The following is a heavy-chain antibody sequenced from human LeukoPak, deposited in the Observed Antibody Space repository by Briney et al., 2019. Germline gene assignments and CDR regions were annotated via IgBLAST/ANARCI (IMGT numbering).Heavy chain of an antibody. J-gene: IGHJ4*02. CDR1: GGSISSYY. D-gene: IGHD5-18*01. Sequence: SETLSLTCSVSGGSISSYYWSWIRQPPGKGLEWIGYIFYTGSTKYNASLKGRVTISVDTSKNQFSLKLSSVTAADTAVYYCARHWGTAMVTEGYFDYWGQGTLVTVSS. CDR3: ARHWGTAMVTEGYFDY. CDR2: IFYTGST. V-gene: IGHV4-59*08.